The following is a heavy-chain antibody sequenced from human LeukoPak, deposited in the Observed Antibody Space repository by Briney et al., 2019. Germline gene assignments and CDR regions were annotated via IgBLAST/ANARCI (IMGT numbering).Heavy chain of an antibody. D-gene: IGHD1-20*01. Sequence: GASVKVSCKASGYTLTSYGISWVRQAPGQGLAWMGWISAYNGNTNYAQKLQGRVTMTTDTSTSTAYMELRSLRSDDTAVYYCVALTGTTSWSPSQYYFDYWGQGTLVTVSS. CDR2: ISAYNGNT. CDR1: GYTLTSYG. J-gene: IGHJ4*02. CDR3: VALTGTTSWSPSQYYFDY. V-gene: IGHV1-18*01.